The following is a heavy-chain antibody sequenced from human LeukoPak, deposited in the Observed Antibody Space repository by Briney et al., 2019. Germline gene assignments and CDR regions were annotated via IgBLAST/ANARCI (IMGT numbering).Heavy chain of an antibody. Sequence: SETLSLTCTVSGGSISSYYWSWIRQPPGKGLEWIAYSYYSGSTNYNPSLKSRVTISVDTSKNQFSLKLSSVTAADTAVYCCARGYYDSSGYYYFDYWGQGTLVTVSS. CDR2: SYYSGST. J-gene: IGHJ4*02. CDR1: GGSISSYY. D-gene: IGHD3-22*01. CDR3: ARGYYDSSGYYYFDY. V-gene: IGHV4-59*01.